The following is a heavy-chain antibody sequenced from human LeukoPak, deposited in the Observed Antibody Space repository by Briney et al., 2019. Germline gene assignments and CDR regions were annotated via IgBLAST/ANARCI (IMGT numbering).Heavy chain of an antibody. CDR1: GFTVSGSS. CDR2: ISPDGSEK. V-gene: IGHV3-7*04. CDR3: ARGGSSRFDQ. Sequence: PGGSLRLSCAASGFTVSGSSLHWVRQAPGKGLEWVAKISPDGSEKYYVDSVKGRFTISRDNAKNSLDLQMSSLRADDTAVYYCARGGSSRFDQWGQGTLVTVSS. D-gene: IGHD6-13*01. J-gene: IGHJ4*02.